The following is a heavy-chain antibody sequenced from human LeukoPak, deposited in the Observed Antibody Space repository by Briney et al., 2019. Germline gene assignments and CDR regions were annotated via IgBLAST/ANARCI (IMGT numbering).Heavy chain of an antibody. CDR1: GYTSTGCY. Sequence: GASVKVSCKASGYTSTGCYMHWVRQAPGQGLEWMGGIIPIFGTANYAQKFQGRVTITADESTSTAYMELSSLRSEDTAVYYCARAPVINIHSSGYYWYYFDYWGQGTLVTVSS. CDR3: ARAPVINIHSSGYYWYYFDY. V-gene: IGHV1-69*13. D-gene: IGHD3-22*01. J-gene: IGHJ4*02. CDR2: IIPIFGTA.